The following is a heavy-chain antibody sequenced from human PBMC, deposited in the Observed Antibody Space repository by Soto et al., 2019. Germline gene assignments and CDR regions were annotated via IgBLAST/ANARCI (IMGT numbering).Heavy chain of an antibody. Sequence: QVQLVQSGAEVKKPGSSVKVSCKASGGTFSSYTISWVRQAPGQGLEWMGRIIPILGIANYAQKFQGRVTITADKSTSTAYMELSSLRSEDTAVYYCAREDIVATIRLLYFDYWGQGTLVTVSS. J-gene: IGHJ4*02. CDR2: IIPILGIA. D-gene: IGHD5-12*01. V-gene: IGHV1-69*08. CDR1: GGTFSSYT. CDR3: AREDIVATIRLLYFDY.